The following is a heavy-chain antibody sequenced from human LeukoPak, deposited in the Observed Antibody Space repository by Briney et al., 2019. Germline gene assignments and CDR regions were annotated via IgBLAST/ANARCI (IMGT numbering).Heavy chain of an antibody. CDR3: ARGVRYLDYDWFDP. CDR1: GGSISSYY. D-gene: IGHD3-9*01. Sequence: PSETLSLTCTVSGGSISSYYWSWIRQPPGKGLEWIGYIYYSGSTNYNPSLKSRVTISVDTSKNQFSLKLSSVTAADTAVYYCARGVRYLDYDWFDPWGQGTLVTVSS. V-gene: IGHV4-59*01. J-gene: IGHJ5*02. CDR2: IYYSGST.